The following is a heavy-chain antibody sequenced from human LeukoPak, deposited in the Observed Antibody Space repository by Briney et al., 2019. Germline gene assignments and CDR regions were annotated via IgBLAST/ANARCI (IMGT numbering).Heavy chain of an antibody. Sequence: PSETLSLTCTVSGGSISSSSYYWGWIRQPPGKGLEWIGSIYYSGSTYYNPSLKSRVTISVDTSKNQFSLKLSSVTAADTAVYYCARRGWYGLAFDIWGQGTMVTVSS. CDR3: ARRGWYGLAFDI. CDR1: GGSISSSSYY. CDR2: IYYSGST. J-gene: IGHJ3*02. D-gene: IGHD6-19*01. V-gene: IGHV4-39*01.